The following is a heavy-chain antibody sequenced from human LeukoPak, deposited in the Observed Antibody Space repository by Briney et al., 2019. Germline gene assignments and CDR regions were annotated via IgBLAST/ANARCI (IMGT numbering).Heavy chain of an antibody. CDR3: ARDVSGRDDF. V-gene: IGHV3-74*01. CDR2: INSDGSTT. CDR1: GFTFSSYW. J-gene: IGHJ4*02. D-gene: IGHD6-25*01. Sequence: GGSLRLSCAASGFTFSSYWMHWVRQAPGKGLVWVSHINSDGSTTNYADSVKGRFTISRDNAKNALFLQMNSLRVEDTAVYYCARDVSGRDDFWGQGTLVTVSS.